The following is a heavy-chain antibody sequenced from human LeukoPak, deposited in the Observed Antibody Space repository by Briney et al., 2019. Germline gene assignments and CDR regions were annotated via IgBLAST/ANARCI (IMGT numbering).Heavy chain of an antibody. CDR1: GYTFTDYY. CDR2: INPDSGGT. J-gene: IGHJ4*02. D-gene: IGHD2-8*01. Sequence: GASVKVSCKASGYTFTDYYMHWVRQAPGQGLEWMGWINPDSGGTDYAQNFQGRVTMTRDTSITTAYMELSSLRSDDTAVYYCARGGCTDGLCYIPFDYWGQGTLVPVSS. CDR3: ARGGCTDGLCYIPFDY. V-gene: IGHV1-2*02.